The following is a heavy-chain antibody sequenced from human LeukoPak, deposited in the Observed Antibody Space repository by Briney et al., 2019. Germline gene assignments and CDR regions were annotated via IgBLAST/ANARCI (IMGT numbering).Heavy chain of an antibody. J-gene: IGHJ6*03. Sequence: GGSLRLSCAASGFTFDDYGMSWVRQAPGKGLEWVSGINWNGGSTGYADSVKGRFTISRDNAKNSLYLQRNSLRAEDTALYYCARVIRGSSPNAYYYCTDVWGKGTTVTVSS. CDR3: ARVIRGSSPNAYYYCTDV. V-gene: IGHV3-20*04. D-gene: IGHD6-13*01. CDR1: GFTFDDYG. CDR2: INWNGGST.